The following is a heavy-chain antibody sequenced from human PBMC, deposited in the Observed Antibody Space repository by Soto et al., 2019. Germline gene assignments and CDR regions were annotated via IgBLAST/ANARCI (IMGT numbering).Heavy chain of an antibody. D-gene: IGHD2-15*01. V-gene: IGHV3-30*18. Sequence: SLRLSCAASGFTFSSYGMHWVRQAPGKGLEWVAVISYDGSNKYYADSVKGRFTISRDNSKNTLYLQMNSLRAEDTAVYYCAKDYYHPYFSGALDYWGQGTLVTVSS. CDR2: ISYDGSNK. CDR3: AKDYYHPYFSGALDY. CDR1: GFTFSSYG. J-gene: IGHJ4*02.